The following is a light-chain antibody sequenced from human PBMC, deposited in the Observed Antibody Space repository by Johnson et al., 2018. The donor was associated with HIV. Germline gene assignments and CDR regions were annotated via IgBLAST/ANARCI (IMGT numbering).Light chain of an antibody. J-gene: IGLJ1*01. CDR1: SSNIGKNY. CDR3: GTWDSSLSAL. CDR2: ENN. V-gene: IGLV1-51*02. Sequence: QSVLTQPPSVSAAPGQKVTISCSGSSSNIGKNYVSWYQQLPGTAPKVLIYENNKRPSGIPDRFSGSKSGASATLGITGLQTGDEADYYCGTWDSSLSALFGTGTKVTVL.